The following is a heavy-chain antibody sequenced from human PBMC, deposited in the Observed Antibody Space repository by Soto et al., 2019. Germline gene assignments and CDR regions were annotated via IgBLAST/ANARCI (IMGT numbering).Heavy chain of an antibody. Sequence: QITLKEAGPTLVNPTQPLTLTCTFSGFSLSTTGEGVFWIRQPPGKAPEWLALVHWNDDKRYSPSLRPRLTIRKASFINEVALSLTNFDSMDTATSFCEHICIGDASPDRIGLYVWGQGTTANVSS. J-gene: IGHJ6*02. V-gene: IGHV2-5*01. CDR1: GFSLSTTGEG. CDR3: EHICIGDASPDRIGLYV. CDR2: VHWNDDK. D-gene: IGHD3-3*01.